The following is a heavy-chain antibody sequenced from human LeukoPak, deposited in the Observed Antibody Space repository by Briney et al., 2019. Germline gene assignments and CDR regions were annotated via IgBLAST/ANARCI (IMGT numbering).Heavy chain of an antibody. V-gene: IGHV3-21*01. J-gene: IGHJ4*02. CDR3: ARYSSGWYFDY. D-gene: IGHD6-19*01. CDR1: GFTFSSYS. Sequence: PGGSLRLSCAASGFTFSSYSMNWVRQAPGKGLEWVSSISRSSYIYYADSVKGRFTISRDSAKNSLYLQMNSLRAEDTAVYYCARYSSGWYFDYWGQGTLVTVSS. CDR2: ISRSSYI.